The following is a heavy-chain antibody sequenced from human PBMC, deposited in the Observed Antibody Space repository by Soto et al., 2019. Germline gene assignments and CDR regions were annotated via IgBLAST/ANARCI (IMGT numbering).Heavy chain of an antibody. CDR1: GYTFSSFG. V-gene: IGHV1-18*01. CDR3: ARDHFLVHSTSSFDY. Sequence: QVQLVQSGAEVKKPGASVKVSCKASGYTFSSFGISWLRQAPGQGLEWMGWISGYKGDTNYAQKFQDRVTMTTDTSTTTAYMELRSLRSDDTAVYFCARDHFLVHSTSSFDYWGQGSLVTVSS. D-gene: IGHD6-6*01. CDR2: ISGYKGDT. J-gene: IGHJ4*02.